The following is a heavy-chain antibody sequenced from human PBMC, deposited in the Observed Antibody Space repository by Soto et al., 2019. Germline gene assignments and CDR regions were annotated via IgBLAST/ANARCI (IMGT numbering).Heavy chain of an antibody. CDR1: GFTFSSYA. CDR3: AGAGCDGGSCYTLVGLRYGMDV. D-gene: IGHD2-15*01. J-gene: IGHJ6*02. V-gene: IGHV3-30-3*01. CDR2: ISYDGNNK. Sequence: QVQLVESGGGVVQPGRSLRLSCAASGFTFSSYAMYWVRQAPGKGLEWVAVISYDGNNKYYADSVKGRFTISRANSKRTLYLQMNSLRAEDTAVYYCAGAGCDGGSCYTLVGLRYGMDVWGQGTTVTVSS.